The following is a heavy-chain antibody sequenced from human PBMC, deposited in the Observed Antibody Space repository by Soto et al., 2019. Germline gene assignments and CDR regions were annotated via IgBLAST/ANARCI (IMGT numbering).Heavy chain of an antibody. CDR2: INHSGST. D-gene: IGHD2-2*02. Sequence: SETRSLTCAVYGGSFSGYYWSWIRQPPGKGLEWIGEINHSGSTNYNPSLKSRVTISVDTSKNQFSLKLSSVTAADTAVYYCARGGVGYCSSTSCYRIYYYYGMDVWGQGTTVT. V-gene: IGHV4-34*01. CDR1: GGSFSGYY. CDR3: ARGGVGYCSSTSCYRIYYYYGMDV. J-gene: IGHJ6*02.